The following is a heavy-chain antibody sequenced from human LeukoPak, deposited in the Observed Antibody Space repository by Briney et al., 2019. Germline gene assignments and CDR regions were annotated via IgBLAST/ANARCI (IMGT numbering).Heavy chain of an antibody. D-gene: IGHD3-10*01. V-gene: IGHV3-23*01. CDR1: GFTFSSYA. CDR3: ARGPQTVIGFDY. CDR2: ISGSGGST. J-gene: IGHJ4*02. Sequence: GGSLRLSCAASGFTFSSYAMSWVRQAPGKGLEWVSAISGSGGSTYYADSVKGRFTISRDNSKNALYLQMNSLRAEDTAVYYCARGPQTVIGFDYWGQGTLVTVSS.